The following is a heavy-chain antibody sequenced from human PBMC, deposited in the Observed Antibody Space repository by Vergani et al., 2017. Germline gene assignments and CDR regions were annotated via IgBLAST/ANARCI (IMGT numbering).Heavy chain of an antibody. D-gene: IGHD2-15*01. J-gene: IGHJ4*02. CDR2: MDYSGST. CDR1: GDSVISTDYH. V-gene: IGHV4-39*01. CDR3: VSKRGACRAAYCHSYDF. Sequence: QVQLQESGPGLVKPSETLSLTCTVSGDSVISTDYHWGWIRQPPGKGLEWIGSMDYSGSTSYTPSLESRISISFETPKNQFSLRLTSVTAADTAVYYCVSKRGACRAAYCHSYDFWGPGTMVGVSS.